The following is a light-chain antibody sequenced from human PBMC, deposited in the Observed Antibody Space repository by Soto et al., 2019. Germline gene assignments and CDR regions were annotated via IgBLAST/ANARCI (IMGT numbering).Light chain of an antibody. CDR3: QQDNKWPYT. CDR2: RAT. CDR1: QHVSSN. V-gene: IGKV3-15*01. Sequence: EIVMTQSPATLSVSPGGSATLSCRASQHVSSNLAWYRQKPGQLPTLLIYRATTRATGIPATFSGSGSGTEFTLAISRLQSEDFGVYYCQQDNKWPYTFGQGT. J-gene: IGKJ2*01.